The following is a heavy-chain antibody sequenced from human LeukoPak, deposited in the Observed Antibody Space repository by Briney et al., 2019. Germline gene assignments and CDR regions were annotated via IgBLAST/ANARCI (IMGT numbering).Heavy chain of an antibody. D-gene: IGHD6-19*01. V-gene: IGHV3-20*04. CDR1: GLTFDDYG. Sequence: GGSLRPSCAVSGLTFDDYGMSWVRQAPGKGLEWVSGINWNGGSTGYADSVKGRFTISRDNAKNSLHLQMNSLRAEDTALYYCARGDSSGWYYWFDPWGQGTLVTVSS. CDR3: ARGDSSGWYYWFDP. J-gene: IGHJ5*02. CDR2: INWNGGST.